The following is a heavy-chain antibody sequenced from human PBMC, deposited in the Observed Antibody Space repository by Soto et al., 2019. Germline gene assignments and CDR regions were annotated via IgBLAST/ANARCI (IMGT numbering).Heavy chain of an antibody. CDR1: GFTFNIYS. V-gene: IGHV3-21*05. D-gene: IGHD4-17*01. CDR3: ARDPRADYGDFDY. Sequence: GGSLRLSCAASGFTFNIYSMNWVRQAPGKGLEWVSYISGSSYYTNYADSVKGRFTISRDNAKNSLYLQMNSLTAEDTAVYYCARDPRADYGDFDYWGQGALVNV. CDR2: ISGSSYYT. J-gene: IGHJ4*02.